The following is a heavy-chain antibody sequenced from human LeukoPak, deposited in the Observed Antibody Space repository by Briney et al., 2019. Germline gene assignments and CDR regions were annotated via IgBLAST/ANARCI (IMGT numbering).Heavy chain of an antibody. D-gene: IGHD4-17*01. CDR2: INDIGVHI. J-gene: IGHJ5*02. CDR3: ARGHYGYWFDP. V-gene: IGHV3-21*01. CDR1: GFIFNKFS. Sequence: GGSLRHSCAASGFIFNKFSMNWVRQAPGTGLEWVSSINDIGVHIYYADSVKGPFTISRDNAKNSLYLQMNSLRVEDTAVYYCARGHYGYWFDPWGQGTLVTVSS.